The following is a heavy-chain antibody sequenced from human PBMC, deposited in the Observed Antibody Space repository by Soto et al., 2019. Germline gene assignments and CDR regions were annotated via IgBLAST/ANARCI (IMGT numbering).Heavy chain of an antibody. J-gene: IGHJ5*02. Sequence: EVQLLESGGGLVQPGGSLRLSCAASGFTFSSYAMSWVRQAPGQGLEWVSGISGSGGSTYYPDSVKGRFIISRDNFKNTLYLQMNSLRAEDTAVYYCAKPPSWGWELLWFVPWGQGTLVTVSS. CDR1: GFTFSSYA. CDR3: AKPPSWGWELLWFVP. D-gene: IGHD1-26*01. CDR2: ISGSGGST. V-gene: IGHV3-23*01.